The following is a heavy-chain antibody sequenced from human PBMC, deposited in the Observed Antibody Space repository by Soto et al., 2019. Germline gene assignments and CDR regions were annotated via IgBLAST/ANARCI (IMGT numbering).Heavy chain of an antibody. D-gene: IGHD3-9*01. Sequence: PGGSLRLSCAASGFTFSGSAMHWVRQASGKGLEWVGRIRSKANSYATAYAASVKDRFTISRDDSKNTAYLQMYSLKTEDTAVYYCTRSAPNYDVLTGYYSSNWFDPWGQGTLVTVSS. J-gene: IGHJ5*02. CDR2: IRSKANSYAT. CDR1: GFTFSGSA. V-gene: IGHV3-73*01. CDR3: TRSAPNYDVLTGYYSSNWFDP.